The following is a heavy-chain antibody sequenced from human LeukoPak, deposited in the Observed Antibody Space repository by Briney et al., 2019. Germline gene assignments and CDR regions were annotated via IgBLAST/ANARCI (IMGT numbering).Heavy chain of an antibody. CDR2: FDPEDGET. J-gene: IGHJ4*02. CDR3: ATLAPWTDFDY. V-gene: IGHV1-24*01. D-gene: IGHD3/OR15-3a*01. CDR1: GYTITELS. Sequence: ASVKVSCKVSGYTITELSMHWVRQAPGKGLEWMGGFDPEDGETGHAQRFQGRVTMTEDTSTDTAYMELSSLTSEDTAVYFCATLAPWTDFDYWGQGTLVTVSS.